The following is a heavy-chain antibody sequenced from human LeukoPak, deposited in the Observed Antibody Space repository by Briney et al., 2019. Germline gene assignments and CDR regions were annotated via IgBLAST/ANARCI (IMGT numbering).Heavy chain of an antibody. V-gene: IGHV3-23*01. J-gene: IGHJ4*02. CDR3: AKGRGNTAMVNFDY. D-gene: IGHD5-18*01. CDR1: GFTFSSYA. CDR2: ISGSGSST. Sequence: PGGSLRLSCAASGFTFSSYAMTWVRQAPGTGLERVSGISGSGSSTYYADSVKGRFTISRDNSKNTLYLQMNSLRAEDTAVYYCAKGRGNTAMVNFDYWGQGTLVTVSS.